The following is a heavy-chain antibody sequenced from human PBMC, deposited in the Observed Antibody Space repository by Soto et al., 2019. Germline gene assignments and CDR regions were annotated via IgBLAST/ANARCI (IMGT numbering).Heavy chain of an antibody. V-gene: IGHV3-9*01. CDR1: GFTFDDYA. CDR2: ISWNSGSI. J-gene: IGHJ6*03. CDR3: AKGRYCTNGVCSRYYYYYYMDV. Sequence: GGSLRLSCAASGFTFDDYAMHWVRQAPGKGLEWVSGISWNSGSIGYADSVKGRFTISRDNAKNSLYLQMNSLRAEDTALYYCAKGRYCTNGVCSRYYYYYYMDVWGKGTTVTVS. D-gene: IGHD2-8*01.